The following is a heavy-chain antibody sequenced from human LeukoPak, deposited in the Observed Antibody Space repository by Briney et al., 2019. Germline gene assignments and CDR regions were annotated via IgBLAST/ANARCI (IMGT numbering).Heavy chain of an antibody. J-gene: IGHJ4*02. CDR2: IKQDGSEK. D-gene: IGHD3-3*01. V-gene: IGHV3-7*05. CDR3: ARYYDFWSSIDY. Sequence: GGSLRLSCAASGFSFSSHWMFWVRQAPGRGLEWVANIKQDGSEKYYVDSVKGRFTISRDNAKNSLYLQMNSLRPEDTAIYYCARYYDFWSSIDYWGQGTLVTVSS. CDR1: GFSFSSHW.